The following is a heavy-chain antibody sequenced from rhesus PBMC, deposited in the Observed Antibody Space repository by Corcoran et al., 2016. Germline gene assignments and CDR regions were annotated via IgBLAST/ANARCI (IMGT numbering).Heavy chain of an antibody. CDR2: IYGNSSST. CDR1: GGPIRGYYY. V-gene: IGHV4-73*01. J-gene: IGHJ5-1*01. CDR3: ARETTWGRFDV. D-gene: IGHD1-44*01. Sequence: QVKLQQWGEGLVKPSETLPLTCAVHGGPIRGYYYWTRISKPPGKGLEWIGAIYGNSSSTNSNPSLRNRVTISKDTSKHQFSLKLSSVTAADTAVYYCARETTWGRFDVWGPGVLVTVSS.